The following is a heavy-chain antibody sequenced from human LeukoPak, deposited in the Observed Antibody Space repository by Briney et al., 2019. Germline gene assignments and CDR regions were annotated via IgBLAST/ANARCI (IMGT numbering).Heavy chain of an antibody. J-gene: IGHJ4*02. CDR3: AREHYYDSSGYVY. V-gene: IGHV4-34*01. D-gene: IGHD3-22*01. CDR2: INHSGST. CDR1: GGSFSGYY. Sequence: PSETLSLTCAVYGGSFSGYYWSWIRQPPGKGLEWIGEINHSGSTNYNPSLKSRVTISVDTSKNQFSLKLSSVTAADTAVYYCAREHYYDSSGYVYWGQGTLVTVSS.